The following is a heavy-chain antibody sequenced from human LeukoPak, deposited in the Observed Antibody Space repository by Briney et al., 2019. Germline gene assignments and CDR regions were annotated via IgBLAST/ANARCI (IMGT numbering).Heavy chain of an antibody. CDR3: ARAGTNWYPPANYGMDV. Sequence: GGSLRPSCAAPGFAFSSYAMHWVRQAPGKGLEWVALIWYDGSNKYYADSVKGRFTISRDNSKNTLYLQMNSLRVEDTAVYYCARAGTNWYPPANYGMDVWGQGTTVTVSS. CDR2: IWYDGSNK. CDR1: GFAFSSYA. D-gene: IGHD6-13*01. V-gene: IGHV3-33*01. J-gene: IGHJ6*02.